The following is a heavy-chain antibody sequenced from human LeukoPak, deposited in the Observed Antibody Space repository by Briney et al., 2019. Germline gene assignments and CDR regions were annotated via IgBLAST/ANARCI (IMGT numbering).Heavy chain of an antibody. V-gene: IGHV3-30-3*01. CDR1: GFTFSSYA. J-gene: IGHJ5*02. Sequence: GRSLRLSCAASGFTFSSYAMHWVRQAPGKGLEWVAVISYDGSNKYYADSVKGRFTISRDNSKNTLYLQMNSLRAEDTAVYYCARAGLGSSWSLNWFDPWGKGTLVTVSS. CDR2: ISYDGSNK. CDR3: ARAGLGSSWSLNWFDP. D-gene: IGHD6-13*01.